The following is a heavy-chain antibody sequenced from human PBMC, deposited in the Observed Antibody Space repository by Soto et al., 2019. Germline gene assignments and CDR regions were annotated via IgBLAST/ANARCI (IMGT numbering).Heavy chain of an antibody. Sequence: GGSLRLSCAASGFTFSSYAMHWVRQAPGKGLEWVAVISYDGSNKYYADSVKGRFTISRDNSKNTLYLQMNSLRAEDTAVYYCARDHCSSTSCTIGGLYYYYYGMDVWGQGTTVTVSS. CDR1: GFTFSSYA. D-gene: IGHD2-2*01. V-gene: IGHV3-30-3*01. CDR3: ARDHCSSTSCTIGGLYYYYYGMDV. CDR2: ISYDGSNK. J-gene: IGHJ6*02.